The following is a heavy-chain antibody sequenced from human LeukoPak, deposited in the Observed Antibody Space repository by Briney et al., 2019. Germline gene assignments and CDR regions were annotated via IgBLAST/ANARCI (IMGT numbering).Heavy chain of an antibody. CDR3: AKEGNDFWSGYSFDY. D-gene: IGHD3-3*01. CDR2: IWYDGSNK. Sequence: GGSLRLSCAASGFTFGSYGMHWVRQAPGKGLEWVAVIWYDGSNKYYADSVKGRFTISRDNSKNTLYLQMNSLRAEDTAVYYCAKEGNDFWSGYSFDYWGQGTLVTVSS. V-gene: IGHV3-33*06. CDR1: GFTFGSYG. J-gene: IGHJ4*02.